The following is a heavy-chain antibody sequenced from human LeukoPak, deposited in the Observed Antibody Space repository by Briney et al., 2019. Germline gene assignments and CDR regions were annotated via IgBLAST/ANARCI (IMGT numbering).Heavy chain of an antibody. J-gene: IGHJ5*02. Sequence: PGRSLRLSCAASGFTFSSYGMHWVRQAPGKGLEWVAVIWYDGSNKYYADSVKGRFTISRDNSKNTLYLQMNSLRAEDTAVYYCAKKGYGDYADWFDPWGQGTLVTVSS. D-gene: IGHD4-17*01. CDR2: IWYDGSNK. CDR1: GFTFSSYG. V-gene: IGHV3-33*06. CDR3: AKKGYGDYADWFDP.